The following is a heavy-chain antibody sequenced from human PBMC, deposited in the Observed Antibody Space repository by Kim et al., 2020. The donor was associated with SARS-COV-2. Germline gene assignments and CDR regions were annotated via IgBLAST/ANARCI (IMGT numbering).Heavy chain of an antibody. Sequence: SETLSLTCTVSGGSISSGGYYWSWIRQHPGKGLEWIGYIYYSGSTYYNPSLKSRVTISVDTSKNQFSLKLSSVTAADTAVYYASASPEYPGRGIFDYWGQGTLVTVSS. J-gene: IGHJ4*02. V-gene: IGHV4-31*03. CDR3: SASPEYPGRGIFDY. D-gene: IGHD2-15*01. CDR2: IYYSGST. CDR1: GGSISSGGYY.